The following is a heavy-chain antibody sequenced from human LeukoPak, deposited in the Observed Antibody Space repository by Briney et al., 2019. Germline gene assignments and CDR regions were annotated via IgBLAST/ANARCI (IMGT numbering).Heavy chain of an antibody. V-gene: IGHV1-18*01. J-gene: IGHJ5*02. CDR2: ISAYNGNT. CDR1: GYTFTSYG. Sequence: GASVKVSCKASGYTFTSYGISWVRQAPGQGLEWMGWISAYNGNTNYARKLQGRVTMTTDTSTSTAYMELRSLRSDDTAVYYCARERDATMIVPSTPWGQGTLVTVSS. D-gene: IGHD3-22*01. CDR3: ARERDATMIVPSTP.